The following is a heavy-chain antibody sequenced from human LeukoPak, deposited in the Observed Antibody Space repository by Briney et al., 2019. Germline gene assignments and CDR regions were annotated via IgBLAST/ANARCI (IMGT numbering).Heavy chain of an antibody. J-gene: IGHJ6*03. D-gene: IGHD3-22*01. CDR1: GGSISSYY. Sequence: SETLSLTCTVSGGSISSYYWSWIRQPPGKGLEWIGYIHTSGSTNYNPSLKSRVTISVDTSKNQFSLKLSSVTAADTAVYYCARSREDSSGSDYYYYYMDVWGKGTTVTVSS. CDR3: ARSREDSSGSDYYYYYMDV. CDR2: IHTSGST. V-gene: IGHV4-4*09.